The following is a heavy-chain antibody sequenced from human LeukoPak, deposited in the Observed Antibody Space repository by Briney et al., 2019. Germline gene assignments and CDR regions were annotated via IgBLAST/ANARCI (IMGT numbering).Heavy chain of an antibody. D-gene: IGHD3-22*01. CDR1: GGSIRSSSYY. CDR2: IYYSGST. V-gene: IGHV4-39*01. Sequence: SETLSLTCTASGGSIRSSSYYWGWIRQSPGKGLELIGSIYYSGSTYYNPSLKSRVTISVDTSKNQFSLKLSSVTAADTAVYYCARHVPRDPMIVVVITPFDYWGQGTLVTVSS. J-gene: IGHJ4*02. CDR3: ARHVPRDPMIVVVITPFDY.